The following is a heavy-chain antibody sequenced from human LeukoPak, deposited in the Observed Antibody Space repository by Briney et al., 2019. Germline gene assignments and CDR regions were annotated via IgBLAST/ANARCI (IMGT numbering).Heavy chain of an antibody. D-gene: IGHD3-10*01. Sequence: ASVKVSCKASGGTFSSHTISWVRQAPGQGLEWMGRIIPILGIANYAQKFQGRVTITADKSTSTAYMELSSLRSEDTAVYYCARDMVRGVITGYYFDYWGQGTLVTVSS. V-gene: IGHV1-69*04. CDR2: IIPILGIA. CDR3: ARDMVRGVITGYYFDY. J-gene: IGHJ4*02. CDR1: GGTFSSHT.